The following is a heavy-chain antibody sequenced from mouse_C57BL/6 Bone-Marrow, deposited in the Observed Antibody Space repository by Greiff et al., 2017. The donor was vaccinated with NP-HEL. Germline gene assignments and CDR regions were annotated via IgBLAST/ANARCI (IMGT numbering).Heavy chain of an antibody. CDR3: ARDDLPYFDY. Sequence: EVQRVESGPGLVKPSQSLSLTCSVTGYSITSGYYWNWIRQFPGNKLEWMGYISYDGSNNYNPSLKNRISITRDTSKNQFFLKLNSVTTEDTATYYCARDDLPYFDYWGQGTTLTVSS. CDR1: GYSITSGYY. V-gene: IGHV3-6*01. J-gene: IGHJ2*01. CDR2: ISYDGSN.